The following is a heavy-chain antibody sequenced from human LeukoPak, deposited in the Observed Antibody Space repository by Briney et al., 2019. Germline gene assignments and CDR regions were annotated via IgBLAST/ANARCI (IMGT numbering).Heavy chain of an antibody. Sequence: SGPTLVNPTQTLTLTCTFSGFSLSTSGVGVGWIRQSPGKALEWLALIYWNDDKRYSPSLKSRLTITKDTSKNQVVLTMTNMDPVDTPTYYCAHRTRIIRHSSGYPAYWGQGTLVTVSS. CDR2: IYWNDDK. V-gene: IGHV2-5*01. J-gene: IGHJ4*02. CDR1: GFSLSTSGVG. D-gene: IGHD3-22*01. CDR3: AHRTRIIRHSSGYPAY.